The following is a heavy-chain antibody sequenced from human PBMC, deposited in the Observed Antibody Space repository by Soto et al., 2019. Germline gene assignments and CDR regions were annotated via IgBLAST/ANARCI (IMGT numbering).Heavy chain of an antibody. V-gene: IGHV1-69*13. Sequence: QVRLVQSGAEVKKPGSSVKVSCKYSGGTFKTESINWLRQAPGQGLEWMGNILPVFDTTDYAPKFQGRVTXXADQATTTAYMELSSLTSQDTASYFCARGHEYGGNSDAFDIWGQGTMVTVSS. J-gene: IGHJ3*02. CDR3: ARGHEYGGNSDAFDI. D-gene: IGHD4-17*01. CDR2: ILPVFDTT. CDR1: GGTFKTES.